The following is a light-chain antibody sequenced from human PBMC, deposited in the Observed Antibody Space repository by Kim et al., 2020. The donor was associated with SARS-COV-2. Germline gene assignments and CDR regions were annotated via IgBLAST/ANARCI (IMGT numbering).Light chain of an antibody. CDR2: EVS. CDR3: SSYTSSSMYV. J-gene: IGLJ1*01. Sequence: QSALTQPPSVSGSPGQSVTISCTGTSSDVGSYNRVSWYQQPTGTAPKLMIYEVSNRPSGVPDRFSGSKSGNTASLTISGRQAEDEADYYCSSYTSSSMYVFGAGTRVSVL. CDR1: SSDVGSYNR. V-gene: IGLV2-18*02.